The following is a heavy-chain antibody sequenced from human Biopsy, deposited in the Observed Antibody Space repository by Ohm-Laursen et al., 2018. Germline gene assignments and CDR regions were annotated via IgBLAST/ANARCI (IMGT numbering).Heavy chain of an antibody. CDR2: ISNSGNT. CDR1: GDSINSSY. CDR3: AREFYGNGMDV. Sequence: PSDTLSLTCIVSGDSINSSYWSWIRQAPGKGLEWIGFISNSGNTNYNPSLKSRVTISIDTSKNQFSLNMSSVTAADTAVYYCAREFYGNGMDVWGQGTTVTVS. V-gene: IGHV4-59*01. D-gene: IGHD4-17*01. J-gene: IGHJ6*02.